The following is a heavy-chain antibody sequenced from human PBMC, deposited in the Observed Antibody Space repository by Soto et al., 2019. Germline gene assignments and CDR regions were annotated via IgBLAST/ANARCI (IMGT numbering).Heavy chain of an antibody. CDR1: GFTFSSYA. J-gene: IGHJ4*02. CDR3: AKDFDYDILTGHEFGY. V-gene: IGHV3-23*01. Sequence: EGSLRLSCAASGFTFSSYAMSWVRQAPGKGLEWVSAISGSGGSTYYADSVKGRFTISRDNSKNTLYLQMNSLRAEDTAVYYCAKDFDYDILTGHEFGYWGQGALVTVSS. D-gene: IGHD3-9*01. CDR2: ISGSGGST.